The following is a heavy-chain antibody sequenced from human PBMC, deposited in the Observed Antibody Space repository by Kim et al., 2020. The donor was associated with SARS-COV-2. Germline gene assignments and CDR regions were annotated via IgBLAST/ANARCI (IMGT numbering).Heavy chain of an antibody. Sequence: YADSGKGRFTISRDNAKNSLYLQMNSLRAEETAVYYCARNDKILTGPPGYWGQGTLVTVSS. V-gene: IGHV3-11*06. CDR3: ARNDKILTGPPGY. J-gene: IGHJ4*02. D-gene: IGHD3-9*01.